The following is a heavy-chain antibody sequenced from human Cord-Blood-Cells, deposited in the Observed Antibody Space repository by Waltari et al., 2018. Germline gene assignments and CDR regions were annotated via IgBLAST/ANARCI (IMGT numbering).Heavy chain of an antibody. Sequence: QAQLVQSGAEANKHGASVNVSCKATAYTSTSYDINRLRQAPRQGLEWMGWMNPNSGNTGYAQKFQGRVTMTRNTSISTAYMELSSLRSEDTAVYYCAIGSYLASLAEYFQHWGQGTLVTVSS. CDR2: MNPNSGNT. D-gene: IGHD1-26*01. CDR3: AIGSYLASLAEYFQH. V-gene: IGHV1-8*01. J-gene: IGHJ1*01. CDR1: AYTSTSYD.